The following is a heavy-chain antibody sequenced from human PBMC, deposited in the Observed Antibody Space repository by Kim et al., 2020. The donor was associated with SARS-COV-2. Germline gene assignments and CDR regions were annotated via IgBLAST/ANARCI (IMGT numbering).Heavy chain of an antibody. CDR3: ASGRGVVVITADDAFDI. V-gene: IGHV5-10-1*01. J-gene: IGHJ3*02. CDR1: GYSFTSYW. D-gene: IGHD3-22*01. Sequence: GESLKISCKGSGYSFTSYWISWVRQMPGKGLEWMGRIDPSDSYTNYSPSFQGHVTISADKSISTAYLQWSSLKASDTAMYYCASGRGVVVITADDAFDIWGQGTMVTVSS. CDR2: IDPSDSYT.